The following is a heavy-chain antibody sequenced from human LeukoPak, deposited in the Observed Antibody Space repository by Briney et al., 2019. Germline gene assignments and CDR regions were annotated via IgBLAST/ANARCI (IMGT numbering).Heavy chain of an antibody. D-gene: IGHD2-15*01. CDR3: ATGGLLSPYGMDV. CDR2: IYYSGST. V-gene: IGHV4-30-4*01. Sequence: PSQTLSLTCTVSGGSISSGDYHWSWIRQPPGKGLEWIGYIYYSGSTYYNPSLKSRVTISVDTSKNQFSLKLSSVTAADTAVYYCATGGLLSPYGMDVWGQGTTVTVSS. J-gene: IGHJ6*02. CDR1: GGSISSGDYH.